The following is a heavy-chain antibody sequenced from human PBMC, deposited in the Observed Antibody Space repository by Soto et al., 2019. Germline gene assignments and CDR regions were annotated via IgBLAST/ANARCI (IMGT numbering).Heavy chain of an antibody. J-gene: IGHJ4*02. D-gene: IGHD1-26*01. CDR2: IYYSGTTT. V-gene: IGHV4-59*08. CDR3: ARLGGSYAVPHFDY. CDR1: GGSINNYY. Sequence: QVQLQESGPGLVRPSETLSLTSTVSGGSINNYYWTWIRQPPRKGLEWMGYIYYSGTTTNYNPSLKSRVTLSVDTSKNQFSLKLSSVTGADTAVYYCARLGGSYAVPHFDYWGQGTLVTVSS.